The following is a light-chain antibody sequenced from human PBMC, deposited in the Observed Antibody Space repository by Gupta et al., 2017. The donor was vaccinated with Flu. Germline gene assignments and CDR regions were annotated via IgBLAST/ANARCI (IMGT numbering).Light chain of an antibody. CDR2: KAS. Sequence: DIQMTQSPSTLSASVGDTVTITCRASQSFSTWLAWYQQKPGKAPKLLIYKASSSETGVPSRFSGRGSGTDFTLTISSLQPDDFATYYCQQYNTYPWTFGQGTKVEI. J-gene: IGKJ1*01. CDR3: QQYNTYPWT. CDR1: QSFSTW. V-gene: IGKV1-5*03.